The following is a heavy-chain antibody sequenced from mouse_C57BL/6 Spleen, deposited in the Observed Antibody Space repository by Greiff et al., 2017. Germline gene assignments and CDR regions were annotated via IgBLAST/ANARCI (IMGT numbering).Heavy chain of an antibody. CDR3: AREGLLRYPDYFDD. J-gene: IGHJ2*01. D-gene: IGHD1-1*01. V-gene: IGHV1-9*01. CDR1: GYTFTGYW. CDR2: ILPGSGST. Sequence: QLQQSGAELMKPGASAKPSCKATGYTFTGYWIEWVKQRPGHGLEWFGAILPGSGSTNYNEKAKGKATFTADTSSNTAYMQLSSLTTEDSAIYYCAREGLLRYPDYFDDWGQGTTLTVAS.